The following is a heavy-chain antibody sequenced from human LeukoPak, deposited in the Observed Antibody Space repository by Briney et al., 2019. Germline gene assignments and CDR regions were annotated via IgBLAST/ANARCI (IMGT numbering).Heavy chain of an antibody. Sequence: GGSLRLSCAASGFTFDDYAMHWVRQAPGKDLEWVSGISWNSGSIGYADSVKGRFTISRDNAKNSLYLQMNSLRAEDTALYYCAKDISPGYSSGWYYFDYWGQGTLVTVSS. CDR2: ISWNSGSI. J-gene: IGHJ4*02. CDR3: AKDISPGYSSGWYYFDY. CDR1: GFTFDDYA. V-gene: IGHV3-9*01. D-gene: IGHD6-19*01.